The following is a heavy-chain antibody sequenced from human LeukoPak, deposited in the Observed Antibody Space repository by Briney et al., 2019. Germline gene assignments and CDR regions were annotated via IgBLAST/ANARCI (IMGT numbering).Heavy chain of an antibody. V-gene: IGHV3-23*01. CDR1: GLTFDIYS. J-gene: IGHJ1*01. D-gene: IGHD5-12*01. CDR3: AKDSGYSAEYFQH. Sequence: PGGSLRLSCEASGLTFDIYSMSWVRQAPGKGLEWVADISNSGGITMYADSVKGRFTISRDNSKNTVYLQMNSLRAGDTAVYYCAKDSGYSAEYFQHWGQGTLVTVSS. CDR2: ISNSGGIT.